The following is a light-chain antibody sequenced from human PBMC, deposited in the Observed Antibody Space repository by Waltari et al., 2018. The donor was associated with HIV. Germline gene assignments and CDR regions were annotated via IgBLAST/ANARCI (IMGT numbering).Light chain of an antibody. V-gene: IGLV2-11*01. Sequence: QSALTQPRSVSGSPGQSVTISCTGTSSDVGRYQYVSWYQLRPGKAPKLIIHDVDKRPSGVPDRFSGYKSGNTASLTISVLQAEDEADYYCCSYTGTYTRYVFGTGAKVTVL. CDR2: DVD. CDR3: CSYTGTYTRYV. J-gene: IGLJ1*01. CDR1: SSDVGRYQY.